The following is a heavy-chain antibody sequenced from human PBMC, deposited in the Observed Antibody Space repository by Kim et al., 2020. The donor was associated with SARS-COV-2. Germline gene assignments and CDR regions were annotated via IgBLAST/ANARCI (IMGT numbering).Heavy chain of an antibody. CDR2: IYYSGST. D-gene: IGHD3-10*01. CDR1: GGSISSSSYY. Sequence: SETLSLTCTVSGGSISSSSYYWGWIRQPPGKGLEWIGSIYYSGSTYYNPSLKSRVTISVDTSKNQFSLKLSSVTAADTAVYYCARITMVRGLNWFDPWGQGTLVTVSS. CDR3: ARITMVRGLNWFDP. J-gene: IGHJ5*02. V-gene: IGHV4-39*01.